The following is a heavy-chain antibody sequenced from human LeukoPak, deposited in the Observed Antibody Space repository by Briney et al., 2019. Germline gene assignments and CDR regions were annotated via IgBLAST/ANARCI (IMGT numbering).Heavy chain of an antibody. D-gene: IGHD2-2*01. Sequence: SVKVSCKASVGTFSSYAISWVRQAPGQGLEWMGGIIPIFGTANYAQKFQGRVTITADKSTSTAYMELSSLRSEDTAVYYCASCSSTSCYHLGYFQHWGQGTLVTVSS. J-gene: IGHJ1*01. CDR2: IIPIFGTA. CDR1: VGTFSSYA. V-gene: IGHV1-69*06. CDR3: ASCSSTSCYHLGYFQH.